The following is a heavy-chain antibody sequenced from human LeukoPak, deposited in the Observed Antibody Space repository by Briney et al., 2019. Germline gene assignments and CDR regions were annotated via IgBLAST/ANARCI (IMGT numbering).Heavy chain of an antibody. CDR2: ISYDGSNK. CDR1: GFTFSSYA. CDR3: AKDLGSVVTPPSLDY. J-gene: IGHJ4*02. V-gene: IGHV3-30*04. D-gene: IGHD4-23*01. Sequence: GGSLRLSCAASGFTFSSYAMHWVRQAPGKGLEWVAVISYDGSNKYYADSVKGRFTISRDNSKNTLYLQMNSLRAEDTAVYYCAKDLGSVVTPPSLDYWGQGTLVTVSS.